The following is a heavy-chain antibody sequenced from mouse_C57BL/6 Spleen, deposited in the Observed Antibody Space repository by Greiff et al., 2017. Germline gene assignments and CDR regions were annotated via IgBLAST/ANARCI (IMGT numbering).Heavy chain of an antibody. CDR3: ARDATYDYEGYYAMDY. D-gene: IGHD2-4*01. CDR1: GFTFSDFY. Sequence: EVKVVESGGGLVQSGRSLRLSCATSGFTFSDFYMEWVRQAPGKGLEWIAASRNKANDYTTEYSASVKGRFIVSRDTSQSILYLQMNALRAEDTAIYYCARDATYDYEGYYAMDYWGQGTSVTVSS. CDR2: SRNKANDYTT. J-gene: IGHJ4*01. V-gene: IGHV7-1*01.